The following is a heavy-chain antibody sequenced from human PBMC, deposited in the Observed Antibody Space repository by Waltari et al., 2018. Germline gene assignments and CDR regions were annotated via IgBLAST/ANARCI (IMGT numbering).Heavy chain of an antibody. CDR2: IISSSRYI. V-gene: IGHV3-21*01. CDR1: GFTFSSYS. D-gene: IGHD3-22*01. CDR3: ARGLYYDSSGLYYFDY. Sequence: EVQLVESGGGLVKPGGSLRLSCAASGFTFSSYSMNWVRQAPGKWLEWVSSIISSSRYIYYADSVKGRFTISRDNAKNSLYLQINSLRAEDTAVYYCARGLYYDSSGLYYFDYWGQGTLVTVSS. J-gene: IGHJ4*02.